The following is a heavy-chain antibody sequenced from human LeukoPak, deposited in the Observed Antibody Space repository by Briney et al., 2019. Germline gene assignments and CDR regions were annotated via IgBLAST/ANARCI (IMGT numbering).Heavy chain of an antibody. CDR3: AKGINWNYGTLEY. Sequence: GGSLRLSCAASGFFFSTYAMSWVRQAPGKGLEWVSAISGSGGSTYYADSVKGRFTISRDNSKNTLYLQMNSLRAEDTALYYCAKGINWNYGTLEYWGQGTLVTVSS. CDR2: ISGSGGST. D-gene: IGHD1-7*01. J-gene: IGHJ4*02. CDR1: GFFFSTYA. V-gene: IGHV3-23*01.